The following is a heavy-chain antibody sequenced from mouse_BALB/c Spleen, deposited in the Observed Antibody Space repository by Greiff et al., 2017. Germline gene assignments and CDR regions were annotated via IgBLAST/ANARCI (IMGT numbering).Heavy chain of an antibody. V-gene: IGHV1-7*01. CDR2: INPSTGYT. CDR3: ARKDPFAY. Sequence: VQGVESGAELAKPGASVKMSCKASGYTFTSYWMHWVKQRPGQGLEWIGYINPSTGYTEYNQKFKDKATLTADKSSSTAYMQLSSLTSEDSAVYCCARKDPFAYWGQGTLVTVSA. CDR1: GYTFTSYW. J-gene: IGHJ3*01.